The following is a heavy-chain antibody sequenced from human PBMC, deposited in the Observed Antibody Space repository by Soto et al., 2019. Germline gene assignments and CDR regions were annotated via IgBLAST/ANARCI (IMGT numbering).Heavy chain of an antibody. Sequence: GGSLRLSCAASGFTFSSYEMNWVRQAPGKGLEWVSYISSRGSTIYYADSVKGRFTISRDNAKNSLYLQMNSLRAEDTAVYYCARDSSGYPDYWGQGTLVTVSS. J-gene: IGHJ4*02. V-gene: IGHV3-48*03. CDR1: GFTFSSYE. CDR2: ISSRGSTI. D-gene: IGHD3-22*01. CDR3: ARDSSGYPDY.